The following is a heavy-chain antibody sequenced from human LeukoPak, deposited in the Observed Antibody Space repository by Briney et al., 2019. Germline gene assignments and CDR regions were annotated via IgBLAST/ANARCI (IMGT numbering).Heavy chain of an antibody. CDR3: AKDLAYSSSSSFDY. CDR2: ISWNSGST. CDR1: GFTFDDYA. Sequence: PGGSLRLSCAASGFTFDDYAMHWVRQAPGKGLEWVSGISWNSGSTGYADSVKGRFTISRDNAKNSLYLQMNSLRAEDTALYYCAKDLAYSSSSSFDYWGQGTLVTVSS. D-gene: IGHD6-6*01. V-gene: IGHV3-9*01. J-gene: IGHJ4*02.